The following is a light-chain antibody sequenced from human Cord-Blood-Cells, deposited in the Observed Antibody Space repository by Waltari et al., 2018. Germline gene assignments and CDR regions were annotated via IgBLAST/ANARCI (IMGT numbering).Light chain of an antibody. CDR1: SSNIGSNY. CDR3: AAWDDSLSGPV. CDR2: RNK. J-gene: IGLJ3*02. V-gene: IGLV1-47*01. Sequence: QSVLTQPPSASGTPGQRVTISCSGSSSNIGSNYVYWYQQLPGMAPKLLIYRNKQRPSGVPDRFSGSKSGTSASLAISGLRSEDEADYYCAAWDDSLSGPVFGGGTKLTVL.